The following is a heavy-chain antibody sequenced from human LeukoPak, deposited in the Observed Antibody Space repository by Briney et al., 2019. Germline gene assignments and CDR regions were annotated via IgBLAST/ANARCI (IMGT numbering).Heavy chain of an antibody. D-gene: IGHD6-6*01. CDR2: VYYIGTT. J-gene: IGHJ5*02. CDR3: ARNTSSSPWFDP. Sequence: SETLSLTCTVSGGSVRSPDSYWSWIRQPPGKGLEWIGNVYYIGTTSYNSSLKSRVTISVDISKNHFYLEVTTVPAADTAVYFFARNTSSSPWFDPWGQGTLVTVSS. CDR1: GGSVRSPDSY. V-gene: IGHV4-61*03.